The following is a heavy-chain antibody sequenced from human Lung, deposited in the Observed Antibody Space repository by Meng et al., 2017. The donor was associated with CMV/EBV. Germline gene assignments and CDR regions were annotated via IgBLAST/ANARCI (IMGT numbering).Heavy chain of an antibody. Sequence: SXTLSLXCSVFGHPITTYYWSWVRQAPGKGLEWIGYIYYSGATNYNPSLKSRLTISMDTSKNQFSLELRSVTAADTAIYYCARDRAAVGYYYYAMDVWGQGXTVTVSS. CDR2: IYYSGAT. V-gene: IGHV4-59*01. D-gene: IGHD2-15*01. J-gene: IGHJ6*02. CDR3: ARDRAAVGYYYYAMDV. CDR1: GHPITTYY.